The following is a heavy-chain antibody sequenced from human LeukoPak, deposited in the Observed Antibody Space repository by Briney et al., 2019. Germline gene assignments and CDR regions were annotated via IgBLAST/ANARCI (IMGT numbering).Heavy chain of an antibody. CDR1: GGSIGSSSYY. CDR3: ASLRERSYYARGFDY. D-gene: IGHD1-26*01. Sequence: NPSETLSLTCTVSGGSIGSSSYYWGWIRQPPGKGLAWIGSIYYSGSTYYNPSLKGRVTISVDTSKNQFSLKLSSVTAADTAVYYCASLRERSYYARGFDYWGQGTLVTVSS. V-gene: IGHV4-39*01. CDR2: IYYSGST. J-gene: IGHJ4*02.